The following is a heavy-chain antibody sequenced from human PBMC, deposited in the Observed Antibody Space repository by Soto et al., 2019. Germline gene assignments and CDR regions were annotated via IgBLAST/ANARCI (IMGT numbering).Heavy chain of an antibody. CDR2: INHSGST. V-gene: IGHV4-34*01. D-gene: IGHD3-3*01. CDR3: ARLKTRFLEWLLFYYFDY. CDR1: GGSFSGYY. Sequence: PSETLSLTCAVYGGSFSGYYWSWIRQPPGKGLEWIGEINHSGSTNYNPSLKSRVTISVDTSKNQFSLKLSSVTAADTAVYYCARLKTRFLEWLLFYYFDYWGQGTLVTVSS. J-gene: IGHJ4*02.